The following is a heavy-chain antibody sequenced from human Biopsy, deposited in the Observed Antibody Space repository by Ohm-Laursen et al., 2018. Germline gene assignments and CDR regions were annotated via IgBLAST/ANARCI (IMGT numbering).Heavy chain of an antibody. Sequence: TLSLTCTVSGGSISSYYWSWIRQPPGKGLEWIGYIYYTGSTNYNPSLKSRITISVDTTVNHLSLRQPYVTAADTAVYYCAGIVLGPTNDAFDIWGQGTMVTVSS. CDR1: GGSISSYY. D-gene: IGHD1-26*01. CDR2: IYYTGST. CDR3: AGIVLGPTNDAFDI. V-gene: IGHV4-59*08. J-gene: IGHJ3*02.